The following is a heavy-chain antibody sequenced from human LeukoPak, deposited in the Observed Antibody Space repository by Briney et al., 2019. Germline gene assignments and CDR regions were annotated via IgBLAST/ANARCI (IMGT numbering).Heavy chain of an antibody. CDR1: GGSISSSSYY. Sequence: PSETLSLTCTVSGGSISSSSYYWGWIRQPPGKGLEWIGSIYYSGSTYYNPSLKSRVTISVDTSKNQFSLKLSSVTAADTAVYYCARSYYDFWSGYSNYFDYWGQGTLVTVSS. D-gene: IGHD3-3*01. CDR3: ARSYYDFWSGYSNYFDY. J-gene: IGHJ4*02. CDR2: IYYSGST. V-gene: IGHV4-39*01.